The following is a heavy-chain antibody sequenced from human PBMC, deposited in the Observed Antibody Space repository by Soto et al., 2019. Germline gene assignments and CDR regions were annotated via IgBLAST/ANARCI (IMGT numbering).Heavy chain of an antibody. D-gene: IGHD3-22*01. CDR3: ARYFYDSGGYYSIFDS. CDR1: GFTFNNYA. CDR2: ISGSGGST. Sequence: PGGSLRLSCAASGFTFNNYAMTWVRQAPGKGLEWVSGISGSGGSTWYADSVKGRLTISRDSSKNTLYLQMGSLTADDTAVYHCARYFYDSGGYYSIFDSWGQGTLVTVSS. J-gene: IGHJ4*02. V-gene: IGHV3-23*01.